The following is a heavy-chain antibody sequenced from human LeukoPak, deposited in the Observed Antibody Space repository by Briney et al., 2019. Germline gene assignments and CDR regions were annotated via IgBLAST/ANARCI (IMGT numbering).Heavy chain of an antibody. J-gene: IGHJ3*02. CDR2: VRSSGST. Sequence: PSQTLSLTCTVSGGSISSYYWSWIRQPAGKGLEWVGRVRSSGSTSYNPSLKSRVTMSKDTSKNQFSLHLSSVTAADTAVYYCARLQSDAFDMWGQGTLVTVSS. V-gene: IGHV4-4*07. CDR1: GGSISSYY. CDR3: ARLQSDAFDM.